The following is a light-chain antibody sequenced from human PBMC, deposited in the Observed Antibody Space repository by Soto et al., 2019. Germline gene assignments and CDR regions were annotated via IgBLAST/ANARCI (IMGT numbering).Light chain of an antibody. CDR2: DVS. CDR1: SSDVGGYNY. V-gene: IGLV2-14*01. J-gene: IGLJ2*01. CDR3: SSYTSSSTFHVV. Sequence: QSALTQPASVSGSPGQSITISCTGTSSDVGGYNYVSWYQQHPGKAPKLMIYDVSNRPSGVSNRFSGSKSGNTASLTISGLQAEDEDDYYCSSYTSSSTFHVVFGGGTKLTVL.